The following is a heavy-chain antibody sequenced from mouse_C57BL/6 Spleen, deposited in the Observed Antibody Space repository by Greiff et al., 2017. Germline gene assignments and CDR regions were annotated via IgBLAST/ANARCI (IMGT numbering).Heavy chain of an antibody. CDR1: GFTFSDFY. V-gene: IGHV7-1*01. CDR3: ARDGYYVGAMDY. D-gene: IGHD1-1*01. Sequence: EVKVVESGGGLVQSGRSLRLSCATSGFTFSDFYMEWVRQAPGKGLEWIAASRNKANDYTTEYSASVKGRFIVSSDTSQCVLYLQMNALIAEDTAIYYCARDGYYVGAMDYWGQGTSVTVAS. CDR2: SRNKANDYTT. J-gene: IGHJ4*01.